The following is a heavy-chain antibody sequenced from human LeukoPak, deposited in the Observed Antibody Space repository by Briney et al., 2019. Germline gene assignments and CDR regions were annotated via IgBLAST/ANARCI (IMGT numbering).Heavy chain of an antibody. CDR3: ARGRVEYSSSGPNDY. D-gene: IGHD6-6*01. J-gene: IGHJ4*02. CDR2: INHSGST. CDR1: GGSFSGYY. Sequence: SETLSLTCAVYGGSFSGYYWSWIRQPPGKGLEWIGEINHSGSTNYNPSLKSRVTISVDTSKNQFSLQLNSVTPEDTAVYYCARGRVEYSSSGPNDYWGQGTLVTVSS. V-gene: IGHV4-34*01.